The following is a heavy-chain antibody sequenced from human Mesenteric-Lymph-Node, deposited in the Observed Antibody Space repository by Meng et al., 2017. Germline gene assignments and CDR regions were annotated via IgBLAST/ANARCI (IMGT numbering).Heavy chain of an antibody. V-gene: IGHV3-43*02. CDR3: AKDNYGMDV. Sequence: SCAASGFTFSDYAMSWVRQAPGKGLEWVSSISGSGEGTYYADSVKGRFTISRDNSKNSLYLQMNSLRTEDTALYYCAKDNYGMDVWGQGTTVTVSS. J-gene: IGHJ6*02. CDR2: ISGSGEGT. CDR1: GFTFSDYA.